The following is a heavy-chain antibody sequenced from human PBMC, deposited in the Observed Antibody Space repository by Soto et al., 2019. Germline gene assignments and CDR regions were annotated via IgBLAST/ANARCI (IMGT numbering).Heavy chain of an antibody. CDR3: ARGAMGNYYNDY. CDR1: GFTFSSYW. CDR2: IKGDGIST. J-gene: IGHJ4*02. Sequence: EVQLVESGGGLVQSGGSLRLSCAASGFTFSSYWMHWVRQAPGEGLVWVSRIKGDGISTNYADSVKGRFTISRDNAKDTVFLQMNGLSADDTAVYYCARGAMGNYYNDYWGQGTLVTVSS. D-gene: IGHD3-10*01. V-gene: IGHV3-74*01.